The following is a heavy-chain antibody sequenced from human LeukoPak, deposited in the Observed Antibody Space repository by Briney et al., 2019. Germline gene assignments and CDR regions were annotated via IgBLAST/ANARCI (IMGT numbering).Heavy chain of an antibody. CDR1: GFIFSSYS. D-gene: IGHD1-26*01. J-gene: IGHJ3*02. CDR3: ARVSVEWELLQDAFDI. CDR2: ISSSSSYI. V-gene: IGHV3-21*01. Sequence: GGSLRLTCAASGFIFSSYSMNWVRQAPGKGLEWVSSISSSSSYIYYADSVKGRFTISRDNAKDSLYLQMSSLRAEDTAVYYCARVSVEWELLQDAFDIWGQGTMVTVSS.